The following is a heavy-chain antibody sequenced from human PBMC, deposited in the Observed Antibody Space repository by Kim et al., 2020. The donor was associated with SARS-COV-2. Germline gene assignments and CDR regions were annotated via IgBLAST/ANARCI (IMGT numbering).Heavy chain of an antibody. D-gene: IGHD4-17*01. CDR2: ISNRNNAV. CDR1: GFSFSRYG. V-gene: IGHV3-48*02. Sequence: GGSLRLSCVASGFSFSRYGMDWVRQAPGKGLEWVSHISNRNNAVYYADSVKGRFTISRDNAKNSVHLQMNSLRDEDTAVYYCARAGEYGDYEEYWGQGTLVTVSS. J-gene: IGHJ4*02. CDR3: ARAGEYGDYEEY.